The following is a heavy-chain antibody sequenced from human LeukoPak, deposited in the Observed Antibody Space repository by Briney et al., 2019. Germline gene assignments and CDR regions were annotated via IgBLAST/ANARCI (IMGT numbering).Heavy chain of an antibody. CDR3: ARVEGIAVAGTQYYFDY. Sequence: SETLSLTCTVSGGSISSGDYYWSWIRQPPGKGLEWIGYIYYSGSTYYNPSPKSRVTIPVDTSKNQFSLKLSSVTAADTAVYYCARVEGIAVAGTQYYFDYWGQGTLVTVSS. CDR2: IYYSGST. V-gene: IGHV4-30-4*01. CDR1: GGSISSGDYY. J-gene: IGHJ4*02. D-gene: IGHD6-19*01.